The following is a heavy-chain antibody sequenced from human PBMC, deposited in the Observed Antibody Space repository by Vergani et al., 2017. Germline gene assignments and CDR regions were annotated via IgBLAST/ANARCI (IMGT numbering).Heavy chain of an antibody. J-gene: IGHJ6*04. CDR3: AGASLDYSNYYYYYGMDV. Sequence: QVQLQESGPGLVKPSQTLSLTCTVSGGSISSGSYYWGWIRQPPGKGLEWIGSIYYSGSTYYNPSLKSRVTISVDPSKNQFSLKLSSVTAADTAVYYCAGASLDYSNYYYYYGMDVWCEGTTITVCS. V-gene: IGHV4-39*01. CDR1: GGSISSGSYY. CDR2: IYYSGST. D-gene: IGHD4-11*01.